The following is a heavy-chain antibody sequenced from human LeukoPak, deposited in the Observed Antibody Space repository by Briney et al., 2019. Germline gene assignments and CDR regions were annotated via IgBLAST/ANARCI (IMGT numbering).Heavy chain of an antibody. Sequence: GGSLRLSCAASGFSFSDYSMNWVRQAPGKGLEWVSSISTRSTYIYYADSVKGRFTISRDNAKNSLYLQMNSLRAEDTAVYYCARVYDVLTGGFDHWGQGALVTVSS. CDR3: ARVYDVLTGGFDH. CDR2: ISTRSTYI. CDR1: GFSFSDYS. D-gene: IGHD3-9*01. J-gene: IGHJ4*02. V-gene: IGHV3-21*01.